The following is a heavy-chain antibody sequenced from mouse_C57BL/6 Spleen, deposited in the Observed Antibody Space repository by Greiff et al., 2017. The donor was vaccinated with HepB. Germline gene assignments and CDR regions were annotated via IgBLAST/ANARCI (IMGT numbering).Heavy chain of an antibody. Sequence: VQLKQSGAELVRPGASVKLSCTASGFNIKDDYMHWVKQRPEQGLEWIGWIDPENGDTEYASKFQGKATITADTSSNTAYLQLSSLTSEDTAVYYCTTPSSYRYFDVWGTGTTVTVSS. D-gene: IGHD2-10*02. J-gene: IGHJ1*03. CDR1: GFNIKDDY. V-gene: IGHV14-4*01. CDR3: TTPSSYRYFDV. CDR2: IDPENGDT.